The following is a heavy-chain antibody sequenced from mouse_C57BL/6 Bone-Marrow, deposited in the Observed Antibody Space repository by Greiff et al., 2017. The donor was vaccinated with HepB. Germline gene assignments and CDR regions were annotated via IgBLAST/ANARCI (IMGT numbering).Heavy chain of an antibody. D-gene: IGHD1-1*01. V-gene: IGHV1-81*01. CDR2: IYPRSGNT. J-gene: IGHJ3*01. CDR1: GYTFTSYG. Sequence: VQLQQSGAELARPGASVKLSCKASGYTFTSYGISWVKQRTGQGLEWIGEIYPRSGNTYYNEKFKGKATLTADKSSSTAYMELRSLTSEDSAVYFCARSEYYDAWLAYWGQGTLVTVSA. CDR3: ARSEYYDAWLAY.